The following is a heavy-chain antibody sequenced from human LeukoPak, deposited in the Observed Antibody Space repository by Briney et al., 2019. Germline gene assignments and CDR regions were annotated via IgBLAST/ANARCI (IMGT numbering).Heavy chain of an antibody. D-gene: IGHD6-19*01. V-gene: IGHV1-69*01. CDR2: IIPIFGTA. Sequence: GSSVKVSCKASGGTFSSYAISWVRQAPGQGLEWMGGIIPIFGTANYAQKFQGRVTITPDEPTSTAYMELSSLRSEDTAVYYCARSEGWDSSGWSSRAYYYYMDVWGKGTTVTVSS. J-gene: IGHJ6*03. CDR3: ARSEGWDSSGWSSRAYYYYMDV. CDR1: GGTFSSYA.